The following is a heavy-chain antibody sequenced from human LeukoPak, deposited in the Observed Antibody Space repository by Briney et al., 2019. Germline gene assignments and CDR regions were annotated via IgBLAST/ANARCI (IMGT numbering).Heavy chain of an antibody. D-gene: IGHD2-8*02. V-gene: IGHV4-59*01. Sequence: PSETLSLTCNVSGASLSSYFWSGIRQPPGKGLEWIGYIYYDGYPNYSPSLRSRITISVEKSKSQFSLNLRSVTAADTALYFCAGTELGYCTVTGCPLESWGQGTLVTVSS. CDR2: IYYDGYP. J-gene: IGHJ4*02. CDR3: AGTELGYCTVTGCPLES. CDR1: GASLSSYF.